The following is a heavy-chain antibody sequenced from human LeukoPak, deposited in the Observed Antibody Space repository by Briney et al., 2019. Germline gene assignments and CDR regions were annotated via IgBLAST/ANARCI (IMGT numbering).Heavy chain of an antibody. D-gene: IGHD3-10*01. J-gene: IGHJ4*02. CDR1: GGSFSGYY. Sequence: PETLSLTCAVYGGSFSGYYWSWIRQPPGKGLEWIGEINHMGSTNYNPSLKSRVTISVDTSKNQFSLKLSSVTAADTAVYYCARGRPRYYYGSGSYYRGPFDYWGQGTLVPVSS. CDR2: INHMGST. V-gene: IGHV4-34*01. CDR3: ARGRPRYYYGSGSYYRGPFDY.